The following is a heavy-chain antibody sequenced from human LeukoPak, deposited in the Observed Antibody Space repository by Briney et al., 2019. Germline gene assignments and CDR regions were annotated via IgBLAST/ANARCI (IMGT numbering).Heavy chain of an antibody. CDR1: GYSISSGYY. D-gene: IGHD6-6*01. Sequence: SETLSLTCAVSGYSISSGYYWGWIRQPPGKGLEWIGNIYHSGTTFYNPSLRRRVTISVDTTKNQFSLKLTSVTAADTAVYCCASSEYSTSWYSFGYWGQGTLVTVSS. CDR2: IYHSGTT. V-gene: IGHV4-38-2*01. CDR3: ASSEYSTSWYSFGY. J-gene: IGHJ4*02.